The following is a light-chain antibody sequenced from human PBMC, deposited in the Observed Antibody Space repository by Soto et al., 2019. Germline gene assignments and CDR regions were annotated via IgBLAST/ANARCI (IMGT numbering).Light chain of an antibody. CDR2: DVS. J-gene: IGLJ1*01. V-gene: IGLV2-11*01. CDR1: SSDVGGYNY. CDR3: CSNAGNLAV. Sequence: QSALTQPPSVSGSPGQSVTISCTGTSSDVGGYNYVAWYQQHPGKAPKVMIYDVSKRPSGVPDRFSGSKSGNTASLTISGLQAEDEDDYYCCSNAGNLAVFGTGTQLTVL.